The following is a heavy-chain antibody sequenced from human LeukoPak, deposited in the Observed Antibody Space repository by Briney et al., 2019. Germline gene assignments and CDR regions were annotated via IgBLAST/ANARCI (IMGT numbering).Heavy chain of an antibody. J-gene: IGHJ4*02. Sequence: SETLSLTCTVSGGSISSYYWSWIRQPPGKGLEGIGYIYYSGSTNYNPSLKSRVTISVDTSKNQFSLKLSSVTAADTAVYYCARDEGYCSSTSCSAFDYWGQGTLVTVSS. V-gene: IGHV4-59*01. CDR3: ARDEGYCSSTSCSAFDY. CDR2: IYYSGST. CDR1: GGSISSYY. D-gene: IGHD2-2*01.